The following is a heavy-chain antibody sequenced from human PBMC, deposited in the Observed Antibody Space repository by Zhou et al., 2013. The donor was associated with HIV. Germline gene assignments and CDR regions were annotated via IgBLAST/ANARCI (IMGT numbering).Heavy chain of an antibody. Sequence: QVQVVQSGPEVKKPGASVKVSCKASGYTFTKYGVSWVRLAPGQGLEWMGWISTYKGNTDYAQKFQGRVTMTTDTSTTTVYMELRSLTLNDTAVYYCARDNPDGTNFDFWGQGTLGHRLL. D-gene: IGHD1-1*01. J-gene: IGHJ4*02. CDR3: ARDNPDGTNFDF. CDR2: ISTYKGNT. CDR1: GYTFTKYG. V-gene: IGHV1-18*01.